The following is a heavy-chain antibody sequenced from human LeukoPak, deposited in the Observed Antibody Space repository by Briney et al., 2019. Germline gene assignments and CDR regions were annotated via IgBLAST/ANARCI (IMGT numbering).Heavy chain of an antibody. J-gene: IGHJ5*02. CDR2: ISDDSAKI. Sequence: PGGSLRLSCAASGFTFSSYAMSWVRQAPGKGLDWVSAISDDSAKIYYSASVKGRFTISRDNSKNILFLQLNSLRVEDTGVYYCAREYDSSWPSWGQGTLVTVSS. CDR1: GFTFSSYA. CDR3: AREYDSSWPS. D-gene: IGHD3-22*01. V-gene: IGHV3-23*01.